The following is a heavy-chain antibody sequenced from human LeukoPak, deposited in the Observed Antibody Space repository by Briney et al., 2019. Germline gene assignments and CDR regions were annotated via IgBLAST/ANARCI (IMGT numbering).Heavy chain of an antibody. V-gene: IGHV1-8*03. Sequence: ASVKVSCKASGYTFSSYDINWVRQATGHGLEWMGWMNPNSGNTGYAQKFQGRVTITRNTSISTAYMELSSLRSEDTAVYSCARPSNPPYYNFWNGLWAFDIWGQGTMVTVSS. J-gene: IGHJ3*02. CDR2: MNPNSGNT. D-gene: IGHD3-3*01. CDR1: GYTFSSYD. CDR3: ARPSNPPYYNFWNGLWAFDI.